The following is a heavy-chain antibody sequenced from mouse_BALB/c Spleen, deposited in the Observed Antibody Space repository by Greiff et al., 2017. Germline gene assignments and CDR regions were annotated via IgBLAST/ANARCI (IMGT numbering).Heavy chain of an antibody. CDR1: GFSLSRYS. CDR2: TWGGGST. Sequence: QVQLKESGPGLVAPSQSLSITCTVSGFSLSRYSVHWVRQPPGKGLEWLGMTWGGGSTDYNSALKSRLSISKDNSKSQVFLKMNSLQTDDTAMYYCARNLNGLRGGAMDYWGQGTSVTVSS. CDR3: ARNLNGLRGGAMDY. V-gene: IGHV2-6-4*01. J-gene: IGHJ4*01.